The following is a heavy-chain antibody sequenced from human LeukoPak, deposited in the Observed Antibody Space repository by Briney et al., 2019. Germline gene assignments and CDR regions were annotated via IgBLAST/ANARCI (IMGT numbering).Heavy chain of an antibody. CDR2: MNHNSGNT. J-gene: IGHJ4*02. D-gene: IGHD4-17*01. CDR3: ERDLRPPYGDYDDY. CDR1: GYTFTSYD. V-gene: IGHV1-8*01. Sequence: XSVKVSCKASGYTFTSYDINWVRQASGQGLEWMGWMNHNSGNTGYAQKFQGRVNMTRNNSRRKAYMELRRVRCEDRAVEYCERDLRPPYGDYDDYWGQATLVTVSS.